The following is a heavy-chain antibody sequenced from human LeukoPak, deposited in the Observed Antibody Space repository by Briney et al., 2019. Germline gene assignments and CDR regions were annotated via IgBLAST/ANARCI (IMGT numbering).Heavy chain of an antibody. CDR2: ISDDGRSK. CDR1: GFSFISYG. CDR3: AKRPSDYGDYVTYFDY. J-gene: IGHJ4*02. D-gene: IGHD4-17*01. Sequence: GGSLRLSCAASGFSFISYGMHWVRQAPGKGLEWVGVISDDGRSKKYADSAKGRFTISRDNSKDTLYLQMNSLRDEDTAVYYCAKRPSDYGDYVTYFDYWGQGTLVTVSS. V-gene: IGHV3-30*18.